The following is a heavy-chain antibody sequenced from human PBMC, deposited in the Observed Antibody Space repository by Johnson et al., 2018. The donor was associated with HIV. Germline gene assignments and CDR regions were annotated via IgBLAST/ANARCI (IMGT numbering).Heavy chain of an antibody. CDR1: GFTVSSNY. Sequence: EQLVESGGGLVQPGGSLRLSCAASGFTVSSNYMSWVRQAPGQGLEWVSIIYSGGNTYYADSIKGRFTISRDNSKNTLYLQMNNVRAEDTAVYYCARDGNAGYCTNGVCYNDAYDIWGQGVMVTVSS. J-gene: IGHJ3*02. D-gene: IGHD2-8*01. V-gene: IGHV3-66*01. CDR2: IYSGGNT. CDR3: ARDGNAGYCTNGVCYNDAYDI.